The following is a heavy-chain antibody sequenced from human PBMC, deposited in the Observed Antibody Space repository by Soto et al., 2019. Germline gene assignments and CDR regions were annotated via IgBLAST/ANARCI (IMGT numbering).Heavy chain of an antibody. J-gene: IGHJ6*02. Sequence: PSETLSLTSTVSGGSISSSSYYWGWIRQPPGKGLEWIGSIYYSGSTYYNPSLKSRVTISVDTSKNQFSLKLGSVTAADTAVYYCARQAMVRGWVYYYGMDVWGQGTTVTVSS. CDR2: IYYSGST. D-gene: IGHD3-10*01. V-gene: IGHV4-39*01. CDR3: ARQAMVRGWVYYYGMDV. CDR1: GGSISSSSYY.